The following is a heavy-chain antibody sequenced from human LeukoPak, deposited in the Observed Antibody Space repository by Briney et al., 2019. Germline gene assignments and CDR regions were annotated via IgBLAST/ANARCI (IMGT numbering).Heavy chain of an antibody. CDR3: ARGRSITLLRGVARSDGFDI. D-gene: IGHD3-10*01. J-gene: IGHJ3*02. CDR1: GFTLSNYR. Sequence: PGGSLRLPCAASGFTLSNYRMNWVRQAPGKGLEWVSFTDTRGRHVYYGHSVKGRFTISRDNAKNLLFLQMNVLRAEDTALYYCARGRSITLLRGVARSDGFDIGGQGARVGVSS. CDR2: TDTRGRHV. V-gene: IGHV3-21*06.